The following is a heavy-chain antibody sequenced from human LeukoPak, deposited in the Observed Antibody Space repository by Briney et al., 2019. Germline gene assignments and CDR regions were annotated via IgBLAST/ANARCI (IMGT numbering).Heavy chain of an antibody. CDR2: ISRTGSYI. V-gene: IGHV3-21*01. CDR1: GFTFSSYS. Sequence: GGSLRLSCAASGFTFSSYSMNWVRQAPGKGLEWVSSISRTGSYIYYADLVKGRFTISRDSAKNSLYLQMNSLRAEDTAVYYCARHTMIVVGSLDYWGQGTLVTVSS. D-gene: IGHD3-22*01. CDR3: ARHTMIVVGSLDY. J-gene: IGHJ4*02.